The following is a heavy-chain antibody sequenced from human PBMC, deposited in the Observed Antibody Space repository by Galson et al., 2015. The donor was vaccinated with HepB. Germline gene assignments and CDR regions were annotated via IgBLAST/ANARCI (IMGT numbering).Heavy chain of an antibody. V-gene: IGHV3-48*02. CDR3: ARGESTMVRGAYYYYGMDV. D-gene: IGHD3-10*01. CDR2: ISSSSSAI. Sequence: SLRLSCAASGFTFSSYSMNWVRQAPGKGLEWVSYISSSSSAIYYADSVKGRFTISRDNAKNSLYLQMNSLRDEDTAVYYCARGESTMVRGAYYYYGMDVWGQGTTVTVSS. CDR1: GFTFSSYS. J-gene: IGHJ6*02.